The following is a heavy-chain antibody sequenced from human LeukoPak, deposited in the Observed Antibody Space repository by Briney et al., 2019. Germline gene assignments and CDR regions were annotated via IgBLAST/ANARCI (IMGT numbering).Heavy chain of an antibody. Sequence: GGSLRLSCAASGFTFSSYGMHWVRQAPGKGLEWVSYISSSTSTIYYADSVKGRFTISRDNAKNSLYLQMNSLRAEDTAVYYCASSTAMVFDYWGQGNLVTVSS. CDR1: GFTFSSYG. CDR2: ISSSTSTI. CDR3: ASSTAMVFDY. J-gene: IGHJ4*02. D-gene: IGHD5-18*01. V-gene: IGHV3-48*01.